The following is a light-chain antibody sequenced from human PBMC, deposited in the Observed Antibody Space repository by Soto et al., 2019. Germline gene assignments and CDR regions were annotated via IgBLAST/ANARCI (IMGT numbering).Light chain of an antibody. V-gene: IGKV1-5*03. CDR2: KAS. CDR1: QSISSW. Sequence: DIQMTQSPSTLSASVGDRVTITCRASQSISSWLAWYQQKPGKTPKLLIYKASSLESGVPSRFSGSGSGKEFTLTIHSLQPDDFATYYCQQYNSYSLLTFGGGTKVEIK. J-gene: IGKJ4*01. CDR3: QQYNSYSLLT.